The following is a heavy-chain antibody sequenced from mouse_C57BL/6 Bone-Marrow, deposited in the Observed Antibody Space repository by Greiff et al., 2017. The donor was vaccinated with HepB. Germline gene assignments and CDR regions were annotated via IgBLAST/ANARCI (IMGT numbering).Heavy chain of an antibody. CDR2: IRNKANGYTT. J-gene: IGHJ2*01. CDR3: ARSYSKFDY. CDR1: GFTFTDYY. D-gene: IGHD2-5*01. V-gene: IGHV7-3*01. Sequence: EVKLVESGGGLVQPGGSLSLSCAASGFTFTDYYMSWVRQPPGKALEWLGFIRNKANGYTTEYSASVKGRFTISRDNSQSILYLQMNALRAEDSATYYCARSYSKFDYWGQGTTLTVSS.